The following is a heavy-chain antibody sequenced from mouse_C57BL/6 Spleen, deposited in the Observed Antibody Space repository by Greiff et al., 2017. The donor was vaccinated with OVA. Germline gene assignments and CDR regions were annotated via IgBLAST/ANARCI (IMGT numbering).Heavy chain of an antibody. CDR3: TGGDGYYVVFDY. V-gene: IGHV6-3*01. D-gene: IGHD2-3*01. CDR2: IRLKSDNYAT. J-gene: IGHJ2*01. Sequence: EVMLVESGGGLVQPGGSMKLSCVASGFTFSNYWMNWVRQSPEKGLEWVAQIRLKSDNYATHYAESVKGRFTISRDDSKSSVYLQMNNLRAEDTGIYYCTGGDGYYVVFDYWGQGTTLTVSS. CDR1: GFTFSNYW.